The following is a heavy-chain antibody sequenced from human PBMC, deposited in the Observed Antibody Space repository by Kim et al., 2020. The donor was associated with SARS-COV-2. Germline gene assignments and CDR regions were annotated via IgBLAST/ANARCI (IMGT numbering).Heavy chain of an antibody. D-gene: IGHD4-17*01. J-gene: IGHJ4*02. Sequence: HYNPSLKSRVTISVDTSKNQFSLKLSSVTAADTAVYYCAIRTTTGYFDYWGQGTLVTVSS. V-gene: IGHV4-31*02. CDR3: AIRTTTGYFDY.